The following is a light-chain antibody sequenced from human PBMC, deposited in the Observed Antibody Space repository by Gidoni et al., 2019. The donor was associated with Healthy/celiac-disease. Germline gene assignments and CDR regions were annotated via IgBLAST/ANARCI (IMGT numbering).Light chain of an antibody. CDR2: YDS. CDR3: QVWDSSSDHPR. CDR1: NIGSKS. J-gene: IGLJ3*02. Sequence: SYVLTQPPSVSLAPGKTARITCGGNNIGSKSVHWYQQKPGQAPVLVIYYDSDRPSGIPERFSGSNSGNTATLTISRVEAGDEADYYCQVWDSSSDHPRFGGGTKLTVL. V-gene: IGLV3-21*04.